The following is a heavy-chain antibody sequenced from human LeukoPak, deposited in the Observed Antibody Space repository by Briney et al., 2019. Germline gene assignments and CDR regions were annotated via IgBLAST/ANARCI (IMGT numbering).Heavy chain of an antibody. CDR2: INQDEGEI. J-gene: IGHJ4*02. CDR1: GFTSSTFW. V-gene: IGHV3-7*01. CDR3: ARLAVVGATVGFDF. Sequence: QTGGSLRLSCAASGFTSSTFWMGWVRQAPGKGLDWVANINQDEGEIYSAHSVRGRFTMSRDHAKNSLFLQMISLRVEDTALYYCARLAVVGATVGFDFWGQGTRVTVSS. D-gene: IGHD1-26*01.